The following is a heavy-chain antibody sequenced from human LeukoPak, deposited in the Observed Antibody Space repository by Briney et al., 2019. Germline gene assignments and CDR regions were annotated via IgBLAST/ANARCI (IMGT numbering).Heavy chain of an antibody. CDR1: GFTFSSYG. D-gene: IGHD1-7*01. CDR3: AKTLGWNYSYYYYYYMDV. Sequence: GGSLRLSCAASGFTFSSYGMHWVRQAPGKGLEWVAFIRYDGSNKYYADSVKGRFTISRDNSKNTLYLQMNSLRAEDTAVYYCAKTLGWNYSYYYYYYMDVWGKGTTVTVSS. J-gene: IGHJ6*03. CDR2: IRYDGSNK. V-gene: IGHV3-30*02.